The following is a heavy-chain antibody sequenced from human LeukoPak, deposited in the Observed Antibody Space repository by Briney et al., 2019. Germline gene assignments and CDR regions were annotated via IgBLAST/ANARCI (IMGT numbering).Heavy chain of an antibody. J-gene: IGHJ4*02. CDR2: IYYSGST. Sequence: PSQTLSLTCTVSGGSISSGGYYWSWIRQPPGKGLEWIGYIYYSGSTYYNPSLKSRVTISVDTSKNQFSLKLSSVTAADTAVYYCARDGGLLRYFDYWGQGTLVTVSS. V-gene: IGHV4-30-4*01. D-gene: IGHD3-9*01. CDR3: ARDGGLLRYFDY. CDR1: GGSISSGGYY.